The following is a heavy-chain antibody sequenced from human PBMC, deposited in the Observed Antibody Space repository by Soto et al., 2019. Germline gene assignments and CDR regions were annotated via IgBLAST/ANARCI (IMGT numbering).Heavy chain of an antibody. Sequence: PSETLSLTCTVYGGSISSYYWSWIRQPPGNGLEWIGYIYYSGSTNYNPSLKSRVTISVDTSKNQLSLKLSSVTAADTAVYYCARRYGGAFDIWGQGTMVTVSS. CDR1: GGSISSYY. CDR2: IYYSGST. V-gene: IGHV4-59*08. CDR3: ARRYGGAFDI. D-gene: IGHD4-17*01. J-gene: IGHJ3*02.